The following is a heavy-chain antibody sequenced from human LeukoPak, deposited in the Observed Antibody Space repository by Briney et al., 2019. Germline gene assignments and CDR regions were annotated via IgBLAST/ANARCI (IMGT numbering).Heavy chain of an antibody. D-gene: IGHD4-11*01. Sequence: ASVKVSCTASGYTFTGYYMHWVRQAPGQGLEWMGWINPNSGGTNYAHKFQGRVTMTRDTSISTAYMQLSRLRSDDTAVYYCARVLGYSNYVGYWGQGPLVTVSS. J-gene: IGHJ4*02. V-gene: IGHV1-2*02. CDR1: GYTFTGYY. CDR3: ARVLGYSNYVGY. CDR2: INPNSGGT.